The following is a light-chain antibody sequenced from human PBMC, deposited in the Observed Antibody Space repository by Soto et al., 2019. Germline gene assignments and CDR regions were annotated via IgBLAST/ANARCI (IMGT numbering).Light chain of an antibody. CDR3: EQSSTFSLA. J-gene: IGKJ4*01. V-gene: IGKV1-39*01. CDR2: TAS. Sequence: DIQMTQSPSSLSASVGDRVTITCRASQSISSFLSWYQQKPEKAPKLLIHTASVLKSGVPSRFSGAGSGTEFSLTISCLHTEELPTYYCEQSSTFSLACGGGTKVEIK. CDR1: QSISSF.